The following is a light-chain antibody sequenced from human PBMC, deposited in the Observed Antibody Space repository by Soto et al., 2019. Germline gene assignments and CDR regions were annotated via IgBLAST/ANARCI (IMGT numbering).Light chain of an antibody. CDR3: QQYNHYSGLT. V-gene: IGKV1-9*01. CDR2: EAS. CDR1: HDISTF. J-gene: IGKJ4*01. Sequence: DIQLTQSPSLLSASIVDRVTITCRASHDISTFLAWYQQKPGKAPKLLIYEASTLQSGVPSRFSGSGSGTEFTLTISGLLPEDFAAYYCQQYNHYSGLTFGGGTKVDIK.